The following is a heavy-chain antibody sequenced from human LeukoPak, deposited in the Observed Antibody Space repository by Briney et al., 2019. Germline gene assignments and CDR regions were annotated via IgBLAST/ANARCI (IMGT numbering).Heavy chain of an antibody. D-gene: IGHD5-12*01. CDR1: GGSISSGGYY. CDR3: ASGPDIVATY. V-gene: IGHV4-61*08. Sequence: PSETLSLTCTVSGGSISSGGYYWSWIRQPPGKGLEWIGYIYHSGSTYYNPSLKSRVTISVDTSKNQFSLKLSSVTAADTAVYYCASGPDIVATYWGQGTLVTVSS. J-gene: IGHJ4*02. CDR2: IYHSGST.